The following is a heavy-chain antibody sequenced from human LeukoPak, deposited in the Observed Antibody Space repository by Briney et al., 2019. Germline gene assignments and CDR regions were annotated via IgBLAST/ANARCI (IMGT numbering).Heavy chain of an antibody. J-gene: IGHJ4*02. Sequence: GGSLRLSCAASRFTFSSYGMHWVRQAPGKGLEWVAVISYDGSNKYYADSVKGRFTISRDNSKNTLYLQMDSLRAEDTAVYYCAKDMGDGYTLDYWGQGTLVTVSS. CDR3: AKDMGDGYTLDY. CDR1: RFTFSSYG. CDR2: ISYDGSNK. D-gene: IGHD5-24*01. V-gene: IGHV3-30*18.